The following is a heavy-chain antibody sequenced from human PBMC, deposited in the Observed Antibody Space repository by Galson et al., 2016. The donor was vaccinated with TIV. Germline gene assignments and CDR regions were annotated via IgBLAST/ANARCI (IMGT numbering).Heavy chain of an antibody. CDR1: GDPLSDLS. V-gene: IGHV1-24*01. D-gene: IGHD2/OR15-2a*01. CDR2: FDPEQHKK. J-gene: IGHJ4*02. Sequence: SVKVSCKVSGDPLSDLSMHWVRQAPGKGLEWMAGFDPEQHKKIYAQKLEGRVTLTDDTSTDTAFLELSSLSFEDTAVYYCASVAWFPGLSLDNRGQGTLVIVSS. CDR3: ASVAWFPGLSLDN.